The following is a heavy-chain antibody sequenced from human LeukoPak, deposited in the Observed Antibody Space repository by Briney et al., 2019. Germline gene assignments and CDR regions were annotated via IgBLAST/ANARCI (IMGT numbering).Heavy chain of an antibody. V-gene: IGHV4-39*02. CDR2: IHYSGST. J-gene: IGHJ4*02. CDR3: ERGSIAPDY. D-gene: IGHD6-6*01. CDR1: GDSINNSSYY. Sequence: SETLSLTCTVSGDSINNSSYYWGWIRQPPGKGLEWIGSIHYSGSTYYNPSLKSRVTISVDTSKNHLSLRLRSVTAADTAVYYCERGSIAPDYWGQGILVTVSS.